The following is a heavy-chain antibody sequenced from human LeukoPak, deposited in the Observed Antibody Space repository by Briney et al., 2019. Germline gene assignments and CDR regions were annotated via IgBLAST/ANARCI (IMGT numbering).Heavy chain of an antibody. V-gene: IGHV4-4*07. D-gene: IGHD6-6*01. CDR1: GGSISSYY. Sequence: SETLPRTCTVSGGSISSYYWGWIRQPAGKGLEWIGRIYTSGSTNYNPSLKSRVTMSVDTSKNQFSLKLSSVTAADTTVYYCARDRAAPSWNFDYWGQGTLVTVSS. CDR3: ARDRAAPSWNFDY. J-gene: IGHJ4*02. CDR2: IYTSGST.